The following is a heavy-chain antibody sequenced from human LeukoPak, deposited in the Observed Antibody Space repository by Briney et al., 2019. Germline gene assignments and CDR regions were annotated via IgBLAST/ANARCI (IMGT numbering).Heavy chain of an antibody. D-gene: IGHD3-10*01. CDR3: ASDRVLGSGSLDN. J-gene: IGHJ4*02. CDR1: GFRFSDFW. CDR2: IRGDWHDT. V-gene: IGHV3-74*01. Sequence: GGSLRLSCTASGFRFSDFWMHWVRQAPGKGLEWVSRIRGDWHDTTYADSVKGRFTISRDNAQNTLYLQMNSLRVEDTAVYYCASDRVLGSGSLDNWGQGTPVTVSS.